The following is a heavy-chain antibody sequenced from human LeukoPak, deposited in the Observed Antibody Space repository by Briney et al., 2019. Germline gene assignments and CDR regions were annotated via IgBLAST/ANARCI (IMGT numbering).Heavy chain of an antibody. CDR1: GFTFSFSSYF. D-gene: IGHD3-22*01. J-gene: IGHJ4*02. Sequence: GGSLRLSCETSGFTFSFSSYFMTWVRQAPGKGLEWVSYISSSGISTRHADSVRGRFTISRDNAKNSLYLQMNSLRAEDTALYYCAKDIVRYYDSSGPFPPLVFDYWGQGTLVTVSS. CDR2: ISSSGIST. V-gene: IGHV3-48*01. CDR3: AKDIVRYYDSSGPFPPLVFDY.